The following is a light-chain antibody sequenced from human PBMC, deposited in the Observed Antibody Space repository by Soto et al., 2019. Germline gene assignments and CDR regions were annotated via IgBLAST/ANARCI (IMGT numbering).Light chain of an antibody. CDR3: SLSGGGSDVV. CDR1: SSDIGDYNY. Sequence: QSALTQPPSASGSPGQSVAISCTGTSSDIGDYNYVSWYQQHPGKAPKLLIYDVATRPSEAADRFSGSKSGNTASLTVAGLLPDDEDDYYCSLSGGGSDVVFGGGTKLTVL. V-gene: IGLV2-8*01. CDR2: DVA. J-gene: IGLJ2*01.